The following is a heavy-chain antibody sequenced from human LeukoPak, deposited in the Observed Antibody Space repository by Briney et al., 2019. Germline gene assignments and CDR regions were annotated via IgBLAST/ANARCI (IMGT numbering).Heavy chain of an antibody. J-gene: IGHJ4*02. CDR2: ISGSGSST. V-gene: IGHV3-23*01. D-gene: IGHD3-3*01. CDR3: AYLSTTLDFWSGYSPDD. CDR1: GFTFSSYA. Sequence: GGSLRLSCAASGFTFSSYAMSWFRQAPGKGVEGVSAISGSGSSTYYADSVKGRFTISRDNSNTTLYLLMNSMSADDTAVYCCAYLSTTLDFWSGYSPDDWGQGTLVTVSS.